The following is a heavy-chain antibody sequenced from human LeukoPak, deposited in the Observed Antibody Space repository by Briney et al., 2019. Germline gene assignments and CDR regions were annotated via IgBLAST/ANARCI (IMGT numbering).Heavy chain of an antibody. J-gene: IGHJ4*02. Sequence: SETLSLTCTVSGGSISSSSYYWGWLRQPPGKGLEWIGSIYYSGSTYYNPSLKSRVTISVDTSKNQCSLKLSSVTAADTAVYYCARHRAGYSYGSLDYWGQGTLVTVSS. CDR3: ARHRAGYSYGSLDY. V-gene: IGHV4-39*01. CDR2: IYYSGST. CDR1: GGSISSSSYY. D-gene: IGHD5-18*01.